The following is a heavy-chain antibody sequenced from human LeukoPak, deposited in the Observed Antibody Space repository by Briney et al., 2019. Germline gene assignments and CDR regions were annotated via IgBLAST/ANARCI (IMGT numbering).Heavy chain of an antibody. CDR3: ARQGGPMTVVVKVASDI. V-gene: IGHV1-2*02. CDR1: GYTFTDYY. CDR2: INPKCGGT. J-gene: IGHJ3*02. D-gene: IGHD3-22*01. Sequence: ASVKVSCKASGYTFTDYYMHWERQAPGQGLEWMGWINPKCGGTNHAQRFQGRVTMTRDTSISTAYMELSSLGSDDTAVYYCARQGGPMTVVVKVASDIWGQGTMVTVSS.